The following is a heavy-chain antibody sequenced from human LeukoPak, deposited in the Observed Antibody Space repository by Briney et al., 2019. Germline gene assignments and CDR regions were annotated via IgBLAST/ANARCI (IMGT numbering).Heavy chain of an antibody. Sequence: SETLSLTCTVSGGSISSGGYYWSWIRQHPGKGLEWIGYIYYSGNTYYNPSLKSRVTISIDAAKNQFSLMLTSVTAADTAVYYCARLVPPGGGDCTGSNCHTVYYFDYWGQGTLVTVSS. CDR3: ARLVPPGGGDCTGSNCHTVYYFDY. V-gene: IGHV4-31*03. J-gene: IGHJ4*02. CDR1: GGSISSGGYY. D-gene: IGHD2-15*01. CDR2: IYYSGNT.